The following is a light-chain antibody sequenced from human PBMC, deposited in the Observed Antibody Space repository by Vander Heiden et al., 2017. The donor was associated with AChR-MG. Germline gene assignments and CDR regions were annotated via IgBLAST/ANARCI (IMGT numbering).Light chain of an antibody. CDR1: SSDVGGDND. CDR3: SSDTSSSRQV. V-gene: IGLV2-14*03. J-gene: IGLJ2*01. Sequence: ALTQPASPSSSPGRSIPISCTATSSDVGGDNDDCWYQQHPGKAHKLMIYDGSKRPGGVANRFAGSKAGNTASLTIAGHEEEDEDDYYCSSDTSSSRQVFGGGTKLTVL. CDR2: DGS.